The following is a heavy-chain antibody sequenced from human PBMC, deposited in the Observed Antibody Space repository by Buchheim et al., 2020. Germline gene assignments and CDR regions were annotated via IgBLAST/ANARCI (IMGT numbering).Heavy chain of an antibody. CDR2: IDRSGGSP. J-gene: IGHJ4*02. D-gene: IGHD2-8*01. Sequence: EVQLVESGGGLVQPGMSLRLSCEGSGFTFRNNAMHWVRQAPGKGLEWIAHIDRSGGSPFYEASVKGRFTISRDNAKNSLYLQMYSLRDEDTAVYYCARDLMGYLFDYCGQGTL. V-gene: IGHV3-48*02. CDR3: ARDLMGYLFDY. CDR1: GFTFRNNA.